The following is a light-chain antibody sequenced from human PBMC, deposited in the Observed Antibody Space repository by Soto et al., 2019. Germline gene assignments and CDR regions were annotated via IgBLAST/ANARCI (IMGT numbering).Light chain of an antibody. J-gene: IGKJ2*01. Sequence: DVVMTQSPLSLPVTLGQPASISCRSSQSLVYRDGNTYLNWFQQRPGQSPRRLIYKVSNRDSGVPDRLSGSGSGTDFTLKISRVEAEDVGVYYCMQGTHWPPTFGQGTKLEIK. V-gene: IGKV2-30*01. CDR2: KVS. CDR3: MQGTHWPPT. CDR1: QSLVYRDGNTY.